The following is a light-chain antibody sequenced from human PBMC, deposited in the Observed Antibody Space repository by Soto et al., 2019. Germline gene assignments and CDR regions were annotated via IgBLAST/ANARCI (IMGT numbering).Light chain of an antibody. CDR1: QGISNW. CDR2: HAS. Sequence: DIQMTQSPSTLSASIGDRVTIACRASQGISNWLAWYQQKPGKAPKLLIFHASSLESGVPSRFSGSGSGTEFTLTISDVQPEDFALYYCHQRQSWPRTFGQGTKVDI. V-gene: IGKV1-5*01. J-gene: IGKJ1*01. CDR3: HQRQSWPRT.